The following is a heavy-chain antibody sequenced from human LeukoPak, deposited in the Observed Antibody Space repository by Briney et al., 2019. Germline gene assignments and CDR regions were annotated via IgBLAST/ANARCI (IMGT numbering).Heavy chain of an antibody. Sequence: GGSLRLPCAASGFTFSTFWMSWVRQAPGKGLEWVANIQQDGSEKYYVDSVKGRFNISRDNAKNSLYLQMNSLRAEDTAVYYCAREDSSGSGEDYWGQGTLVTVSS. CDR1: GFTFSTFW. J-gene: IGHJ4*02. CDR3: AREDSSGSGEDY. V-gene: IGHV3-7*01. D-gene: IGHD3-22*01. CDR2: IQQDGSEK.